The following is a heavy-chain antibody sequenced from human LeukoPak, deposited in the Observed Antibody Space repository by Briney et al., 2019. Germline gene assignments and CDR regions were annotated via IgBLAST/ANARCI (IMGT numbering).Heavy chain of an antibody. Sequence: GGSLRLSCAASGFTFSSYEMNWVRQAPGKGLEWVSYISSSGSTIYYSDSVKGRFTISRDNAKNSLYLQMSSLRVEDTAVYYCTRDPRHFDSCGQGTLVTVSS. J-gene: IGHJ5*01. CDR3: TRDPRHFDS. D-gene: IGHD6-6*01. CDR1: GFTFSSYE. CDR2: ISSSGSTI. V-gene: IGHV3-48*03.